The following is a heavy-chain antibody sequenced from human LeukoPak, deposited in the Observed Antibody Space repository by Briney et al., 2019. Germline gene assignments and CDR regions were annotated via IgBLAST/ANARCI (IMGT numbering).Heavy chain of an antibody. J-gene: IGHJ6*03. CDR3: ARSLAVAGYYYYYYMDV. D-gene: IGHD6-19*01. CDR1: GGSIRSYY. Sequence: PSETLSLXCTVSGGSIRSYYWSWIRPPPGKGLEWMGYIYSSGSSNYNPSLKSRLTISVDTSKNQFSLRLSSVTAADTAVSYCARSLAVAGYYYYYYMDVWGKGTTVTVSS. V-gene: IGHV4-59*01. CDR2: IYSSGSS.